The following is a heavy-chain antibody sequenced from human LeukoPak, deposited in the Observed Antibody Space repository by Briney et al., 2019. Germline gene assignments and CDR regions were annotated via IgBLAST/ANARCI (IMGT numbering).Heavy chain of an antibody. Sequence: ASVKVSCKVSGYTLTELSMHWVRQAPGKGLEWMGGFDPEDGETIYAQKFQGRVTMTEDTSTDTAYMELSSLRSEDTAVYYCATDGCSIAAAGSVVCDDYYYGMDVWGQGTTVTVSS. CDR2: FDPEDGET. CDR3: ATDGCSIAAAGSVVCDDYYYGMDV. J-gene: IGHJ6*02. D-gene: IGHD6-13*01. V-gene: IGHV1-24*01. CDR1: GYTLTELS.